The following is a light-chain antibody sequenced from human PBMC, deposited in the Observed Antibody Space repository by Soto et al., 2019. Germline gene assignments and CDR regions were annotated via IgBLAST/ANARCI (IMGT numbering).Light chain of an antibody. Sequence: DIQMTQSPSSLSVSVGDRVTITCRASQSINSSLNWSQQKPWKAPKVLIYAAFSLQSGVPSRFSGSGNRTDFTLTISSLQPEDFATYYCQQSYSTPPMYTFGQGTKLEI. CDR2: AAF. J-gene: IGKJ2*01. CDR1: QSINSS. CDR3: QQSYSTPPMYT. V-gene: IGKV1-39*01.